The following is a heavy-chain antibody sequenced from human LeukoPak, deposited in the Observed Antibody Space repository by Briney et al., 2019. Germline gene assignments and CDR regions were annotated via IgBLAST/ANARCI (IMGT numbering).Heavy chain of an antibody. CDR2: INHSGST. D-gene: IGHD3-22*01. CDR1: GGSFSGYY. V-gene: IGHV4-34*01. Sequence: SETLSLTCAVYGGSFSGYYWSWIRQPPGKGLEWIGEINHSGSTNYNPSLKSRVTISADTSKNQFSLKLSSVTAPDTAVYYCARGFDSSGYADYWGQGTLVTVSS. CDR3: ARGFDSSGYADY. J-gene: IGHJ4*02.